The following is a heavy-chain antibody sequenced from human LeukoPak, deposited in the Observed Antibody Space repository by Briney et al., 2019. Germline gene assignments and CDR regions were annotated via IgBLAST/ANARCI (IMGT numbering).Heavy chain of an antibody. D-gene: IGHD3-3*01. J-gene: IGHJ5*02. V-gene: IGHV1-18*01. CDR3: ARSCDDFWSGYDWFDP. CDR1: GYTFTSYG. Sequence: ASVKVSCKASGYTFTSYGISWVRQAPGQGLEWMGWISAYNGNTNYAQKLQGRVAMTTDTSTSTAYMELRSLRSDDTAMYYCARSCDDFWSGYDWFDPWGQGTLVTVSS. CDR2: ISAYNGNT.